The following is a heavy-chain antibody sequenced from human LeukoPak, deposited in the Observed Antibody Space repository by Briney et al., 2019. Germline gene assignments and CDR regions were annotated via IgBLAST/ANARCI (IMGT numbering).Heavy chain of an antibody. V-gene: IGHV3-21*01. CDR1: GFTFSSYS. D-gene: IGHD3-3*01. CDR3: ARAKFGVVIFPQDV. J-gene: IGHJ6*04. Sequence: GGSLRLSCAASGFTFSSYSMNWVRQAPGKGLEWVSSISTSSSYIYYADSVKSRFTISRDNAKNTLYLQMNSLRAEDTAVYYCARAKFGVVIFPQDVWGKGTTVTVSS. CDR2: ISTSSSYI.